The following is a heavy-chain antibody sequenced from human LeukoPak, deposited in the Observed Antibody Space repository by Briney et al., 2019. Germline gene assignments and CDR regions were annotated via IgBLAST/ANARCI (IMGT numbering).Heavy chain of an antibody. Sequence: GRSLRLSCAASGFTFDTYGMHWVRQAPGKGLEWVAVISYDGNSENYVDSVKGRFTISRDNSKNTLYLQMNSLRAEDTAVYYCATRSIYYYYFDYWGQGTLVTVSS. J-gene: IGHJ4*02. CDR3: ATRSIYYYYFDY. D-gene: IGHD3-22*01. V-gene: IGHV3-30*03. CDR1: GFTFDTYG. CDR2: ISYDGNSE.